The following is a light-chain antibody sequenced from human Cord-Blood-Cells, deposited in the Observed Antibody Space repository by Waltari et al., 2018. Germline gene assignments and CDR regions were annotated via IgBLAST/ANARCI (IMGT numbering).Light chain of an antibody. J-gene: IGLJ1*01. Sequence: QSALTQPASVSGSTGQSITISCTGTSSDVGGYNYVSGYQQHPGKAPNLMIYEVSSGPSGVSNRCSGSKSGNTASLTISGLQAEDEADYYCSSYTSSSTLVFGTGTKVTVL. CDR2: EVS. CDR3: SSYTSSSTLV. CDR1: SSDVGGYNY. V-gene: IGLV2-14*01.